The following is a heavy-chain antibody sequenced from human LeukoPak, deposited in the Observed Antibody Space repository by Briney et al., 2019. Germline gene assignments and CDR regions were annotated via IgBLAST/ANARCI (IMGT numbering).Heavy chain of an antibody. J-gene: IGHJ5*02. CDR3: ARLRLNGEPNWFDP. D-gene: IGHD3-10*01. V-gene: IGHV4-4*07. CDR1: GGSISSYY. CDR2: IYTSGST. Sequence: SETLSLTCTVSGGSISSYYWSWIRQPAGKGLEWIGRIYTSGSTNYNPSLKSRVTMSVDTSKNQFSLKLSSVTAADTAVYYCARLRLNGEPNWFDPWARELWSPSPQ.